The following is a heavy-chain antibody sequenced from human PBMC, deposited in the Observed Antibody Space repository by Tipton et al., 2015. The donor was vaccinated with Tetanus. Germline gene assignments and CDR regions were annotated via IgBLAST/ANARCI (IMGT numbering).Heavy chain of an antibody. D-gene: IGHD6-13*01. CDR1: GDSVSGYY. V-gene: IGHV4-59*02. Sequence: TLSLTCTVSGDSVSGYYWSWIRQPPGKGLEWIGYVYYTGSTNHNPSLKSRVTISMDRSKNQISLQLTSATAAGTSVYFCSGVTAQRTELYFDHWGQGTLVTVSS. J-gene: IGHJ4*03. CDR2: VYYTGST. CDR3: SGVTAQRTELYFDH.